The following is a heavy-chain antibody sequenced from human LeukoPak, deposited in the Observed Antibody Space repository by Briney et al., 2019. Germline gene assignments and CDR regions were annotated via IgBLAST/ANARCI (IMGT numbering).Heavy chain of an antibody. Sequence: ASVKVSCKASGYTFTGYYMHWVRQAPGQGLEWMGWINPNHGDTNYAQKFQDRVSMTRDTSISTAYMHLSRLRSADTAVYYCARSPHILTGENFDYWGQGALLTVSS. J-gene: IGHJ4*02. CDR2: INPNHGDT. CDR1: GYTFTGYY. D-gene: IGHD3-9*01. CDR3: ARSPHILTGENFDY. V-gene: IGHV1-2*02.